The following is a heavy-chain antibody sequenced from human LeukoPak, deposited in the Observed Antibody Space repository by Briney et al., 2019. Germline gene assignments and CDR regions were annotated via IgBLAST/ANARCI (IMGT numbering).Heavy chain of an antibody. CDR3: ARHRYTSSSSYFDF. J-gene: IGHJ4*02. CDR2: IYSSGST. V-gene: IGHV4-59*08. D-gene: IGHD6-6*01. Sequence: SETLSLTCTVSGGSISGYYWTWIRQPPGKGLEWIGYIYSSGSTNYNPSLKSRVTISVDTSKNQFSLRPSSVTAADTAVYYCARHRYTSSSSYFDFWGQGTLVTVSS. CDR1: GGSISGYY.